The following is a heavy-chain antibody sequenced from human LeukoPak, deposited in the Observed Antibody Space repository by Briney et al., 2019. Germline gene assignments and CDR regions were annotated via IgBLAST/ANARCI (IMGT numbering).Heavy chain of an antibody. CDR1: GASISSYY. Sequence: TSETLSLTCNVSGASISSYYWSWIRQPPGKGLEWIGEINHSGSTNYNPSLKSRVTISVDTSKNQFSLKLSSVTAADTAVYYCARAVDDAFDIWGQGTMVTVSS. V-gene: IGHV4-34*01. CDR3: ARAVDDAFDI. J-gene: IGHJ3*02. D-gene: IGHD4-23*01. CDR2: INHSGST.